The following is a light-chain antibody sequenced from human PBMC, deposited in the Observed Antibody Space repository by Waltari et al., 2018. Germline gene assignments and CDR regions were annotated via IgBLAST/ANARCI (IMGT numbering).Light chain of an antibody. V-gene: IGKV4-1*01. CDR2: WAS. CDR1: LDTSKNKEH. CDR3: QQYYESPLT. J-gene: IGKJ1*01. Sequence: LDTSKNKEHWAWYQQKPGQPLKLLIYWASTRESGVPDRFSGGGSGTEFTLTISSVQAEDAAVYYCQQYYESPLTFGQGTKVEIE.